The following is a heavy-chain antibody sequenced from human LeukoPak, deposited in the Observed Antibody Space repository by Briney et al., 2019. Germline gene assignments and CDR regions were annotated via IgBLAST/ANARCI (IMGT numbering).Heavy chain of an antibody. Sequence: GGSLRLSCAASGFTFSSYGMSWVRQAPGKGLEWVSAISGSGGSTYYADSVKGRFTISRDNSKNTLYLQMNSLRVEDTAVYYCAKDRWNGDYDYYFDYCAQRTLVTVSS. J-gene: IGHJ4*02. D-gene: IGHD4-17*01. CDR3: AKDRWNGDYDYYFDY. CDR1: GFTFSSYG. CDR2: ISGSGGST. V-gene: IGHV3-23*01.